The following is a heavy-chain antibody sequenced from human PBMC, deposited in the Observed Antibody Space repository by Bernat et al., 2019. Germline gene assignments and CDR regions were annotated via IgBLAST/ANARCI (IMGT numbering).Heavy chain of an antibody. V-gene: IGHV3-33*01. D-gene: IGHD5-18*01. CDR2: IWHDGSNK. J-gene: IGHJ5*02. CDR1: GFTFSSYG. Sequence: QVQLVESGRGVVQPGRSLRLSCAASGFTFSSYGMHWVRQAPGKGLEWVAVIWHDGSNKYYADSVKGRFTISRDNSKNTLYLQMNSLRAEDTAVYYCARESSDVNTAMAPLLDSMGFDPWGQGTLVTVSS. CDR3: ARESSDVNTAMAPLLDSMGFDP.